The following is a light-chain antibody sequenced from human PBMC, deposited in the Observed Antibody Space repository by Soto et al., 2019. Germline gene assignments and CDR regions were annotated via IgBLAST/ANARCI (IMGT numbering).Light chain of an antibody. CDR3: SSYTNINRRACV. V-gene: IGLV2-14*01. CDR1: SGDIGSYNR. Sequence: QSALTQPASVSGSPGQSITISCTGTSGDIGSYNRVSWYQQHPGKAPKLIIYEVTDRPSGVSNRFSGSKSGNTASLTISGLQAEDEAEYDGSSYTNINRRACVFGTGTKLTVL. J-gene: IGLJ1*01. CDR2: EVT.